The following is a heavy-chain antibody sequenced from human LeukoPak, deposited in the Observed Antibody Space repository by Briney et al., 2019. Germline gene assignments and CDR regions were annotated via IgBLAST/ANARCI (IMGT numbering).Heavy chain of an antibody. CDR3: ARLITMVRGAIDY. CDR2: IYYSGST. J-gene: IGHJ4*02. V-gene: IGHV4-39*07. CDR1: GGSISSGSYY. D-gene: IGHD3-10*01. Sequence: SETLSLTCTVSGGSISSGSYYWGWIRQPPGKGLEWIGSIYYSGSTYYRPSLKSRVTISLDTSKNQFSLKLSSVTAADTAVYYCARLITMVRGAIDYWGQGTLVTVSS.